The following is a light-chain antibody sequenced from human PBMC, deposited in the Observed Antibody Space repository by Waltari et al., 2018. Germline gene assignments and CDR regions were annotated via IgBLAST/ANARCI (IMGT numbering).Light chain of an antibody. V-gene: IGLV4-69*01. J-gene: IGLJ3*02. CDR3: QTWDTGTWV. CDR2: LNSDVSH. Sequence: QLVLTQSPSASASLGASVRLTCTLTSGDSSYPIAWHQQQPEKGPRYLMKLNSDVSHIKWDGIPDLFSGSSSGAERYLIISSLQSEDEADYYCQTWDTGTWVFGGGTKLTVL. CDR1: SGDSSYP.